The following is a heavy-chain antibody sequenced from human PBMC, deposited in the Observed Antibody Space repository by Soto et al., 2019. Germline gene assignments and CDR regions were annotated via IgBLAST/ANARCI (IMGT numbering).Heavy chain of an antibody. D-gene: IGHD6-19*01. CDR3: ARRPSSSGGPFDY. J-gene: IGHJ4*02. CDR1: GGSISSSSYY. CDR2: IYYSGST. V-gene: IGHV4-39*01. Sequence: SETLSLTCTVSGGSISSSSYYWGWIRQPPGKGLEWIGSIYYSGSTYYNPSLKSRVTISVDTSKNQFSLKLSSVTAADTAVYYCARRPSSSGGPFDYWGQGTLVTVSS.